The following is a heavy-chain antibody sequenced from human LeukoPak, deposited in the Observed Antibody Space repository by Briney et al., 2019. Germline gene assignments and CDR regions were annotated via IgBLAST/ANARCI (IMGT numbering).Heavy chain of an antibody. Sequence: SQTLSLTCTVSGGSISSGGYYWSWIRQHPGKGLEWIGYIYYSGSTYYNPSLKSRVTISVDTSKNQFSLKLSSVTAADTAVYYCARDTYYYDSSGYYYYPNAFDIWGQGTMVTVSS. D-gene: IGHD3-22*01. J-gene: IGHJ3*02. V-gene: IGHV4-31*03. CDR2: IYYSGST. CDR1: GGSISSGGYY. CDR3: ARDTYYYDSSGYYYYPNAFDI.